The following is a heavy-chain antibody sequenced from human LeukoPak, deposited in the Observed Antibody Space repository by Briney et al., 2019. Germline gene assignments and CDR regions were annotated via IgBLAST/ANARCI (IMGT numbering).Heavy chain of an antibody. V-gene: IGHV4-59*01. D-gene: IGHD6-13*01. CDR3: ARTTEAHSWRTRYYDYYMDV. CDR2: IYYSGST. Sequence: SETLSLTCTVSGGSISSYYWSWIRQPPGKGLEWIGYIYYSGSTNYNPSLKSRVTISVETSKNEFSLKLRSVTAADTAVYYCARTTEAHSWRTRYYDYYMDVWGKGTTVTVS. CDR1: GGSISSYY. J-gene: IGHJ6*03.